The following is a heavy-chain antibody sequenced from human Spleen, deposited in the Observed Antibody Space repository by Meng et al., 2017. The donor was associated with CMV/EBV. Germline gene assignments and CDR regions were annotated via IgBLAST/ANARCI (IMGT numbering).Heavy chain of an antibody. Sequence: FTSYYMNWVRQAPGQGLEWMGIINPSGGSTSYAQKFQGRVTMTRDTSTSTVYMELSSLRSEDTAVYYCARDPGNTVVIPSALGYFDYWGQGTLVTVSS. CDR1: FTSYY. CDR2: INPSGGST. D-gene: IGHD2-2*01. V-gene: IGHV1-46*01. J-gene: IGHJ4*01. CDR3: ARDPGNTVVIPSALGYFDY.